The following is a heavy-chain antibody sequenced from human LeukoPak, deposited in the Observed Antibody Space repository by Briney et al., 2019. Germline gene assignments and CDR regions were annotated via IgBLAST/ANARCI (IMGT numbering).Heavy chain of an antibody. J-gene: IGHJ4*02. Sequence: ASVKVSCKASGYTFTSYGISWVRQAPGQGLEWMGWISAYNGNTNYAQKLQGRVTMTTDTSTSIAYMELRNLRSDDTAVYYCARIEANGYYYDSSGYFDYWGQGTLVTVSS. CDR1: GYTFTSYG. CDR3: ARIEANGYYYDSSGYFDY. CDR2: ISAYNGNT. V-gene: IGHV1-18*01. D-gene: IGHD3-22*01.